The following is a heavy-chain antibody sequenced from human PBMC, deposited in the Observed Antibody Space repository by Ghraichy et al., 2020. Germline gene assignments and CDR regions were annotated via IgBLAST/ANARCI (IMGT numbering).Heavy chain of an antibody. Sequence: SETLSLTCTVSGGSISSYYWSWIRQPPWKALEWIGYIYYSGSTNYNPSLKIRVTISVDTSENQFSLKLSSVTAAETAVYYCARVWLPYWYFDLWGRRTLVTVSS. CDR1: GGSISSYY. CDR2: IYYSGST. D-gene: IGHD5-12*01. V-gene: IGHV4-59*01. CDR3: ARVWLPYWYFDL. J-gene: IGHJ2*01.